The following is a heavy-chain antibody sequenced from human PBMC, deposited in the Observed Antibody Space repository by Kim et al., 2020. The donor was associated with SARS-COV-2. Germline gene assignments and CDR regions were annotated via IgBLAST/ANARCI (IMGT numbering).Heavy chain of an antibody. D-gene: IGHD3-10*01. CDR3: ARDLGGGSGFDY. Sequence: YDADSVKGRLTICRDKSKNTLYLQMNSRRAEDTAVYYCARDLGGGSGFDYWGQGTLVTVST. V-gene: IGHV3-30*01. J-gene: IGHJ4*02.